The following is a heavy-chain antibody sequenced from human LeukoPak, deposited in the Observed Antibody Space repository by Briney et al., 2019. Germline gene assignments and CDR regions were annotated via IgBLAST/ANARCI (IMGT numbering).Heavy chain of an antibody. V-gene: IGHV4-34*01. Sequence: PSETLSFTCAVYGGSFSGYYWSWIRQPPGKGLEWIGEINHSGSTNYNPSLKSRVTISVDTSKNQFSLKLSSVTAADTAVYYCASIAAAGSVDYYYYGMDVWGQGTTVTVSS. CDR1: GGSFSGYY. D-gene: IGHD6-13*01. CDR2: INHSGST. CDR3: ASIAAAGSVDYYYYGMDV. J-gene: IGHJ6*02.